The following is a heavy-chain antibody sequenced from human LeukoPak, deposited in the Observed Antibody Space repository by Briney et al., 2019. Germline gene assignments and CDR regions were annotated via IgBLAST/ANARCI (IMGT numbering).Heavy chain of an antibody. CDR3: ARDSRGSYYSYLDN. J-gene: IGHJ4*02. CDR2: IYSDDRT. D-gene: IGHD1-26*01. CDR1: GYTFSSYS. V-gene: IGHV3-66*01. Sequence: GGSLRLSCAVSGYTFSSYSMKWVRQAPGKGLEWVSVIYSDDRTYYANSVKGRFSLSRDNSKNTLYLQMNSLRAEDTAVYYCARDSRGSYYSYLDNWGQGTLVTVSS.